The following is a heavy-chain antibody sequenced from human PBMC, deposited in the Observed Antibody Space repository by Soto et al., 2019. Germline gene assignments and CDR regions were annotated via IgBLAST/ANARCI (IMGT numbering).Heavy chain of an antibody. V-gene: IGHV4-39*01. Sequence: QLQLQESGPGLVKPSETLSLTCTVSGGSISSSSYYWGWIRQPPGKVLEWNGSIYYSGSTYYNPSLKSRVTISVDTSKNQFSLKLRSVTAADTAVYYCARHCPRIVVVPDHWFDPWGQGTLVTVSS. J-gene: IGHJ5*02. D-gene: IGHD2-2*01. CDR2: IYYSGST. CDR1: GGSISSSSYY. CDR3: ARHCPRIVVVPDHWFDP.